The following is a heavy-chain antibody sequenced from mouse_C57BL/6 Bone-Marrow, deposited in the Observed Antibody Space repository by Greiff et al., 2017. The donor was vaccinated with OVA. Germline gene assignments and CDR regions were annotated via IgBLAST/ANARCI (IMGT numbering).Heavy chain of an antibody. Sequence: EVKLMESGGGLVKPGGSLKLSCAASGFTFSSYAMSWVRQTPEKRLEWVATISDGGSYTYYPDNVKGRFTISRDNAKNNLYLQMSHLKSEDTAMYYCARGEITTVLYFDYWGQGTTLTVSS. CDR2: ISDGGSYT. CDR3: ARGEITTVLYFDY. V-gene: IGHV5-4*03. D-gene: IGHD2-4*01. J-gene: IGHJ2*01. CDR1: GFTFSSYA.